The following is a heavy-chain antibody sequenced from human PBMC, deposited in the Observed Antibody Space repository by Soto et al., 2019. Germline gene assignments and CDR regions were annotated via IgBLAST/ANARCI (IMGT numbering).Heavy chain of an antibody. V-gene: IGHV3-15*01. CDR1: GFTFSNAW. CDR3: TPLSLDPYSGYAYSFDY. CDR2: IKSKTDGGTT. Sequence: GGSLRLSCAASGFTFSNAWMSWVRQAPGKGLEWVGRIKSKTDGGTTDYAAPVKGRFTISRDDSKNTLYLQMNSLKTEDTAVYYCTPLSLDPYSGYAYSFDYWGQGTLVTVSS. J-gene: IGHJ4*02. D-gene: IGHD5-12*01.